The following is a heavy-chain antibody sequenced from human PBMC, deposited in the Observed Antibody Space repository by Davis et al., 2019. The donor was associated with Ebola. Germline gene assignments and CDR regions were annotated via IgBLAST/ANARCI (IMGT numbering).Heavy chain of an antibody. Sequence: GESLKISCAAPGFIFGNYGMYWVRQAPGKGLEWLSYIGSGSDHISYADSVKGRFTISRDNAKNSLYLQLQSLTDGDTAVYFCARRILGDSRGAMDVWGQGSTVTVSS. CDR1: GFIFGNYG. D-gene: IGHD2-15*01. CDR3: ARRILGDSRGAMDV. CDR2: IGSGSDHI. J-gene: IGHJ6*02. V-gene: IGHV3-48*02.